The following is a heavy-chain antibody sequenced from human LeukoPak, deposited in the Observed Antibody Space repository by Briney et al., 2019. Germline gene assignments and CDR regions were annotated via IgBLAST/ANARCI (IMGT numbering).Heavy chain of an antibody. Sequence: SVKVSCKASGGTFSSYAISWVRQAPGQGLEWMGGIIPIFGTANYAQKFQGRVTITADESTSTAYMELSSLRSEDTAVYYCARTERIQLWLSYWGQGTLVTVSS. J-gene: IGHJ4*02. CDR1: GGTFSSYA. V-gene: IGHV1-69*13. D-gene: IGHD5-18*01. CDR2: IIPIFGTA. CDR3: ARTERIQLWLSY.